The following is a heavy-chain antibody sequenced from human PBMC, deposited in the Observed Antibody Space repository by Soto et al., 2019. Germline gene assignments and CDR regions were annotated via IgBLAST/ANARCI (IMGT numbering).Heavy chain of an antibody. CDR2: ISAYNGNT. D-gene: IGHD4-17*01. J-gene: IGHJ5*02. Sequence: QVQLLQSGAEVKKPGASVKVSCKASGYTFTSYGISWVRQAPGQGLEWMGWISAYNGNTNYAQKLQGRVTMTTDTSTSTAYMELRSLRSDDTAVYYCAVLGLEATVTIRWFDPWGQGTLVTVSS. V-gene: IGHV1-18*01. CDR1: GYTFTSYG. CDR3: AVLGLEATVTIRWFDP.